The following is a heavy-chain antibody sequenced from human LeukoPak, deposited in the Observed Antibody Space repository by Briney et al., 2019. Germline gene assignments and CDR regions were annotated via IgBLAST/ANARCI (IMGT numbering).Heavy chain of an antibody. CDR3: ARAQRIMMTHAFDL. J-gene: IGHJ3*01. CDR1: GFTVSVNY. D-gene: IGHD2-15*01. Sequence: GRSLRLSCAASGFTVSVNYMSWVRQAPGKGLEWVSVIYGGGGTYYADSVKGRFTISRDSSKNTLYLQMNSLRVEDTAVYHCARAQRIMMTHAFDLWGRGTMVTVSS. CDR2: IYGGGGT. V-gene: IGHV3-53*01.